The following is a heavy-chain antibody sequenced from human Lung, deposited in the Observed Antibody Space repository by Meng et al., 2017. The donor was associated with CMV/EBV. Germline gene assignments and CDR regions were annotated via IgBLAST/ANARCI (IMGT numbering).Heavy chain of an antibody. V-gene: IGHV1-18*01. J-gene: IGHJ4*02. D-gene: IGHD1-26*01. Sequence: QVQLVQAVAEVKRPGASVKVSCKASGYTFTSYGISWVRQAPGQGLEWMGWIGGYNGNTNYAQKLQGRVTMTTDTSTSTAYMELRSLRSDDTAVYYCAREADGATFDYWGQGTLVTVSS. CDR3: AREADGATFDY. CDR1: GYTFTSYG. CDR2: IGGYNGNT.